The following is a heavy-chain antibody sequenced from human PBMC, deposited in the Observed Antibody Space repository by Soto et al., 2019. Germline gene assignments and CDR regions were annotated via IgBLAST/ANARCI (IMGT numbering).Heavy chain of an antibody. J-gene: IGHJ5*02. V-gene: IGHV3-15*01. CDR2: IKSKTDGGTT. Sequence: EVQLVESGGGLVKPGGSLRLSCAASGFTFSNAWMSWVRQAPGKGLEWVGRIKSKTDGGTTDYAAPVKGRFTISRDDSKNTLYLQMNSVKTEDTAVYYCTREIVVVVAATWDSWFDPWGQGTLVTVSS. CDR1: GFTFSNAW. CDR3: TREIVVVVAATWDSWFDP. D-gene: IGHD2-15*01.